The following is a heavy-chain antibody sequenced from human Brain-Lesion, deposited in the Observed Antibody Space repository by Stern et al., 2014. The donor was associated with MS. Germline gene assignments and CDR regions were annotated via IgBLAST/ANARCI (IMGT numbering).Heavy chain of an antibody. V-gene: IGHV1-2*02. Sequence: VQLEESGAEVKKPGASVKVSCKTSGYIFTGYYIHWVRQAPGQGLEWMAWIKPNTGGTKYAQKFQGRVTMSRDTSISTAYVELSSLTSYDTAVYYCARDQRGITIFGVVTDYYYLGMDVWGQGTTVTVSS. CDR3: ARDQRGITIFGVVTDYYYLGMDV. J-gene: IGHJ6*02. CDR2: IKPNTGGT. D-gene: IGHD3-3*01. CDR1: GYIFTGYY.